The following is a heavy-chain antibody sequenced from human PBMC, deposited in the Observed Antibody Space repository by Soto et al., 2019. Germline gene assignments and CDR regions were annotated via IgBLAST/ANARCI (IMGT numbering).Heavy chain of an antibody. CDR2: ISGSGGST. V-gene: IGHV3-23*01. Sequence: PGGSLRRSFAASGFTFSSYAMSWVRQAPGKGLEWVSAISGSGGSTYYSDSVKGRFTISRDNSKNTLYLQMNSLRAEDSAVYYCAPGGTIFGVVTMGYYLDYWGQGTLVTVSS. J-gene: IGHJ4*02. CDR3: APGGTIFGVVTMGYYLDY. CDR1: GFTFSSYA. D-gene: IGHD3-3*01.